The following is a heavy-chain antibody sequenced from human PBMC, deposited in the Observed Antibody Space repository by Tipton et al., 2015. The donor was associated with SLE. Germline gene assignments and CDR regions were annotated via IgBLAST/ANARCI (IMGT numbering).Heavy chain of an antibody. CDR1: GGSISSGGYY. J-gene: IGHJ2*01. V-gene: IGHV4-31*03. D-gene: IGHD3-16*01. Sequence: TLSLTCTVSGGSISSGGYYWSWIRQHPGKGLEWIGYIYYGGSTYYNPSLKSRVTISIDTSKNQFSLKLSSVTAADTAVYYCARKRLPDLDFDLWGRATLVTVSS. CDR3: ARKRLPDLDFDL. CDR2: IYYGGST.